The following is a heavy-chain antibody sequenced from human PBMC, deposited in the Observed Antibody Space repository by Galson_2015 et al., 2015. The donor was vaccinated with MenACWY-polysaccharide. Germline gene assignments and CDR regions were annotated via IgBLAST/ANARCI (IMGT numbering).Heavy chain of an antibody. Sequence: SVKVSCKASGGSFSIFSFNWVRQAPGQGLEWMGRIIPGLDKPNYAQKFQGRATITADQSTGTAYMELSSLRSEDTAVYYCASLLGEAPAQTGAFDIWGQGALVTVSS. CDR1: GGSFSIFS. CDR2: IIPGLDKP. D-gene: IGHD3-16*01. J-gene: IGHJ3*02. CDR3: ASLLGEAPAQTGAFDI. V-gene: IGHV1-69*02.